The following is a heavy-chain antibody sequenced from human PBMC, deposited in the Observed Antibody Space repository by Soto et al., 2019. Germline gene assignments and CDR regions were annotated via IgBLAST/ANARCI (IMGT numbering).Heavy chain of an antibody. Sequence: GGSLRLSCAASGFTFSNAWMSWVRQAPGKGLEWVGRIKSKTDGGTTDYAAPVKGRFTISRDDSKNTLYLQMNSLKTEDTAVYYCTTGLRFLEWLLGNYWGQGTLVTVSS. CDR1: GFTFSNAW. CDR2: IKSKTDGGTT. D-gene: IGHD3-3*01. J-gene: IGHJ4*02. CDR3: TTGLRFLEWLLGNY. V-gene: IGHV3-15*01.